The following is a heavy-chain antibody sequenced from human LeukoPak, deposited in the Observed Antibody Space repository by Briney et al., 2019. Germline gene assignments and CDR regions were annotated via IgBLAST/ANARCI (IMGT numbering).Heavy chain of an antibody. V-gene: IGHV3-23*01. CDR3: AKAVSYEYTNWGSAQFDC. CDR2: ICGGGRAT. D-gene: IGHD7-27*01. J-gene: IGHJ4*02. CDR1: GFTFNSYA. Sequence: GGSLRLSCTASGFTFNSYAMTWVRQASGKGLEWVSGICGGGRATYYADSVNGRFTISRDDSTSPLYLQMNSLRAEDTALYHCAKAVSYEYTNWGSAQFDCWGQGSLVTVSS.